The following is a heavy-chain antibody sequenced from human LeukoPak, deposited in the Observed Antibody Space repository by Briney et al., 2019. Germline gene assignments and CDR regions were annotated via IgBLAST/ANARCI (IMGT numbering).Heavy chain of an antibody. J-gene: IGHJ4*02. V-gene: IGHV3-23*01. Sequence: PGGSLRLSCAASGFTFSSYAMSWVRQAPGKGLEWVSAISGSGGSTYYADSVKGRFTISRDNSKNTLYLQMNSLRAEDTAVYYCAKAHSDSSGYNGDYWGQGTLVTVSS. D-gene: IGHD3-22*01. CDR3: AKAHSDSSGYNGDY. CDR1: GFTFSSYA. CDR2: ISGSGGST.